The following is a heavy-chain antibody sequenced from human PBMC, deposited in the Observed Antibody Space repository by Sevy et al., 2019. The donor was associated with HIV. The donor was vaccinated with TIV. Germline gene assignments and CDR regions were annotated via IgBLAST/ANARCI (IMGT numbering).Heavy chain of an antibody. J-gene: IGHJ3*02. CDR1: GFSFSRYW. D-gene: IGHD2-15*01. CDR2: IKQDGSEK. Sequence: GGSLRLSCEASGFSFSRYWMSWVRQTPEKGLEWVANIKQDGSEKTYVDSVKGRFSISRDNAKNSLYLEMNSLRAEDTAVYYCATKGLLRPYDAFATWGQGTMVTDSS. CDR3: ATKGLLRPYDAFAT. V-gene: IGHV3-7*01.